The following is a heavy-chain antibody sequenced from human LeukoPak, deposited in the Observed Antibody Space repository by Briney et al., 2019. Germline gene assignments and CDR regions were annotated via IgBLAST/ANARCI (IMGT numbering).Heavy chain of an antibody. CDR2: MYYSGST. Sequence: PSETLSLTCTVSGDSISSSSYYWGWIRQPPGKGLEWIGSMYYSGSTYYNPSLKSRVTISVDTSKNQFSLKLSSVTAADTAVYYCARREYSYGHFDYWGQGTLVTVSS. D-gene: IGHD5-18*01. J-gene: IGHJ4*02. V-gene: IGHV4-39*01. CDR1: GDSISSSSYY. CDR3: ARREYSYGHFDY.